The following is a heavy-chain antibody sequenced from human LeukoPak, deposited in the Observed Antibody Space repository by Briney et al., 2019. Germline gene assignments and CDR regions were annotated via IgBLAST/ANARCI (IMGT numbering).Heavy chain of an antibody. CDR3: ARGPVALPNDRLNFFFDF. V-gene: IGHV4-34*01. D-gene: IGHD2-8*01. CDR1: GASFNTYY. CDR2: VNHDGDT. Sequence: SETLSLTCAVYGASFNTYYWTWIRQFPDKGLEWIGEVNHDGDTNVNPSLRSRVVMSVDASKNQFSLKLTSVTATDTAVYFCARGPVALPNDRLNFFFDFWGQGTLVTVSS. J-gene: IGHJ5*01.